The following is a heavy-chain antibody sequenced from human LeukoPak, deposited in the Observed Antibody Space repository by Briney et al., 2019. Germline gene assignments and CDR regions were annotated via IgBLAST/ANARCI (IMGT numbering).Heavy chain of an antibody. CDR1: GGSISSVY. D-gene: IGHD3-10*01. J-gene: IGHJ4*02. CDR3: ARGPYTSGSFKFDY. CDR2: IYNNENT. Sequence: SETLSLTCTVSGGSISSVYWSWIRQPTGKGLEWIGRIYNNENTNYKPSLKSRVTMSLDTSKNQFSLKLSSVTAADTAVYYCARGPYTSGSFKFDYWGQGILVTVSS. V-gene: IGHV4-4*07.